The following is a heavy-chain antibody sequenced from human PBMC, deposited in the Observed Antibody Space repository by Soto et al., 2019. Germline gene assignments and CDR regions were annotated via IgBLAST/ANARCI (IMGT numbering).Heavy chain of an antibody. D-gene: IGHD2-8*01. CDR1: GGSISTSNW. CDR3: ASLPANAIRTFDY. CDR2: IYHSGST. V-gene: IGHV4-4*02. Sequence: QVQLQESGPGLVKPSGTLSLTCAVSGGSISTSNWWSWVRQPPGKGLEWIGEIYHSGSTNYNPSLKGRVXXSXDXXKTQFSLKLTSVTAAATAVYYCASLPANAIRTFDYWGQGTLVTVSS. J-gene: IGHJ4*02.